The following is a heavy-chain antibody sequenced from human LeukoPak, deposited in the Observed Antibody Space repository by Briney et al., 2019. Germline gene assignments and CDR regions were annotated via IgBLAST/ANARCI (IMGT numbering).Heavy chain of an antibody. CDR3: AKDHGGGYSGYGE. CDR1: GFTFSSYG. V-gene: IGHV3-30*02. J-gene: IGHJ4*02. Sequence: GGSLRLSCAASGFTFSSYGMHWVRQAPGKGLEWVAFIRYDGSNKYYADSVKGRFTISRDNSKNTLYLHVNSLRAEDTAVYYCAKDHGGGYSGYGEWGQGTLVTVSS. D-gene: IGHD5-12*01. CDR2: IRYDGSNK.